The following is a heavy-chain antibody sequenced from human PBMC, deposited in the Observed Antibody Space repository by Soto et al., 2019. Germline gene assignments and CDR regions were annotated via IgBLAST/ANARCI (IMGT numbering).Heavy chain of an antibody. V-gene: IGHV3-30-3*01. J-gene: IGHJ4*02. D-gene: IGHD1-26*01. Sequence: GGSLRLSCAASGFTFSNFAIYWVRQAPGKGLEWVAVVSYDGGTKYYTDSVKGRFTISRDNSKNTVYLQMNSLRAEDTALYYCARGSGNYYESHYFDYWGQGTLVTVSS. CDR3: ARGSGNYYESHYFDY. CDR2: VSYDGGTK. CDR1: GFTFSNFA.